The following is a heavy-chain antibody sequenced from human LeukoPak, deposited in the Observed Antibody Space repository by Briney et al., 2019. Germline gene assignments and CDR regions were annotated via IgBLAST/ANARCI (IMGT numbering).Heavy chain of an antibody. CDR2: IIPIFGTA. J-gene: IGHJ4*02. CDR3: AKHDSYLWGPLNH. CDR1: GGTFSSYA. V-gene: IGHV1-69*05. D-gene: IGHD3-16*01. Sequence: SVKVSCKASGGTFSSYAISWVRQAPGQGLEWMGGIIPIFGTANYAQKFQGRVTITTDESTSTAYMELSSLRAEDTAVYYCAKHDSYLWGPLNHWGQGTLVTVSS.